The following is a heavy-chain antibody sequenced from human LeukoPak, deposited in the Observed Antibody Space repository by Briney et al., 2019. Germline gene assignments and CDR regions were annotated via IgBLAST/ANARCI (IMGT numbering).Heavy chain of an antibody. D-gene: IGHD6-13*01. J-gene: IGHJ6*02. V-gene: IGHV1-69*13. Sequence: ASVKVSCKASGYTFTTYGISWVRQAPGQGLEWMGGIIPIFGTANYAQKFQGRVTITADESTSTAYMELSSLRSEDTAVYYCARDRVGAAAGTTLGYGMDVWGQGTTVTVSS. CDR2: IIPIFGTA. CDR1: GYTFTTYG. CDR3: ARDRVGAAAGTTLGYGMDV.